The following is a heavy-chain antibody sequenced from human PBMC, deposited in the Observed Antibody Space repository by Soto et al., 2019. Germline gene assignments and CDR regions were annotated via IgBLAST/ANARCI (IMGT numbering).Heavy chain of an antibody. CDR3: AREYSSSWYQRRVYYYYGMDV. V-gene: IGHV4-4*07. Sequence: PSETLSLTCTVSGGSISSYYWSWIRQPAGKGLEWIGRIYTSGSTNYNPSLKSRVTMSVDTSKNQFSLKLSSVTAADTAVYYCAREYSSSWYQRRVYYYYGMDVWGQGTTVTVSS. D-gene: IGHD6-13*01. J-gene: IGHJ6*02. CDR2: IYTSGST. CDR1: GGSISSYY.